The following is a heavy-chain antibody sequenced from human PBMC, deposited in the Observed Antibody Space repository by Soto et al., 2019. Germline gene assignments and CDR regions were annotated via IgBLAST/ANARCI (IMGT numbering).Heavy chain of an antibody. Sequence: PGRSLRLSCAAGGITFSSYGMHWVRQAPGKGLEWVAVIWYDGSNKYYADSVKGRFTISRDNSKNTLYLQMNSLRAEDTAVYYCAREPHSYCGMDVWGQGTTVTVSS. J-gene: IGHJ6*02. CDR1: GITFSSYG. CDR3: AREPHSYCGMDV. V-gene: IGHV3-33*01. CDR2: IWYDGSNK.